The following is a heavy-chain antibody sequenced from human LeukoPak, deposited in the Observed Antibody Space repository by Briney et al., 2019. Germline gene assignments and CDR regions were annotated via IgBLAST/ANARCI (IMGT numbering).Heavy chain of an antibody. CDR1: GYSFTSYW. J-gene: IGHJ4*02. V-gene: IGHV5-10-1*01. CDR2: IDPSDSYT. D-gene: IGHD5-24*01. CDR3: ARLRGWLQGSIDY. Sequence: GESLKIPCKGSGYSFTSYWTSWVRQMPGKGLEWMGRIDPSDSYTNYSPSFQGHVTISADKSISTAYLQWSSLKASDTAMYYCARLRGWLQGSIDYWGQGTLVTVSS.